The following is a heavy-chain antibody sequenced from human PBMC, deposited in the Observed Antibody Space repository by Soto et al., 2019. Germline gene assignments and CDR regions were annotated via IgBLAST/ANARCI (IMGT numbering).Heavy chain of an antibody. D-gene: IGHD2-2*01. CDR2: IIPISDTT. J-gene: IGHJ6*02. CDR3: ARSQGSSTSLEIYYYYCYGMDV. Sequence: QVQLVQSGAEVKKPGSSVKVSCKASGGTFSSYAISWVRQAPGQGLEWMGGIIPISDTTNYAQKFQGRVTITADESTSTACMELSSLRSEDTAVYYCARSQGSSTSLEIYYYYCYGMDVWGQGTTVTVSS. V-gene: IGHV1-69*01. CDR1: GGTFSSYA.